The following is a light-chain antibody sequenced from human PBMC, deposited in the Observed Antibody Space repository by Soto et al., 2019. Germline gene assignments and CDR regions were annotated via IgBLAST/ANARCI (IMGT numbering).Light chain of an antibody. V-gene: IGKV1-5*01. J-gene: IGKJ1*01. CDR2: DVS. Sequence: DVQMTQSPSTLSASVGDRATITCRASQSISSWLAWYQQKPGKAPKLLIYDVSSLESGVPSRFSGSASATEFTLTISSLQPDDSATYYCQQYNTFWTFGQGTKVDIK. CDR1: QSISSW. CDR3: QQYNTFWT.